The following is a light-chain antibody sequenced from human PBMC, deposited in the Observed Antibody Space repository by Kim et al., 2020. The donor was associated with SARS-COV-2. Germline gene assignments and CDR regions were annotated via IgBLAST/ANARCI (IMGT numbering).Light chain of an antibody. CDR1: QSVSGSY. Sequence: EIVLTHSPGTLSLSPGESATLSCRASQSVSGSYLAWYQQTPGQSLRLLIYGASSRATGIPDRFSGSGSGTDFTLTINRLEPEDFAVYYCQQYGSSLPWTFGQGTKVDIK. V-gene: IGKV3-20*01. J-gene: IGKJ1*01. CDR3: QQYGSSLPWT. CDR2: GAS.